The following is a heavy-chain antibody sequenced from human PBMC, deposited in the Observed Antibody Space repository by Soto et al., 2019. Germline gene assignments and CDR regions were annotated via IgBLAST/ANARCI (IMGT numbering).Heavy chain of an antibody. J-gene: IGHJ1*01. CDR3: ARLPNKSPQN. Sequence: EVQLVESGGGLVQPGGSLRLSCVASGFTFSSYWMHWVRQAPGKGLVWDSSISNDGSSTSYADPVKGRFTISRDNAKNTLYLQMNSLRAEDTAVYYCARLPNKSPQNWGQGTLVIVSP. CDR2: ISNDGSST. CDR1: GFTFSSYW. V-gene: IGHV3-74*01.